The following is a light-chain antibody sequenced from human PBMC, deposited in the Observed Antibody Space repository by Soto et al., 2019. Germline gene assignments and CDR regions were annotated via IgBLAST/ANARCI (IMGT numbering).Light chain of an antibody. CDR1: QTIINY. CDR2: AAS. V-gene: IGKV1-39*01. J-gene: IGKJ5*01. Sequence: DIQMTQSPSSLSASIGDRVTITCRASQTIINYLNWYRQKPGKAPKLLIYAASTLQSGVPSSFSGSGSGSDFTLTISGLQPEVVSTCHCQDSYSTPITFGQGTRLEIK. CDR3: QDSYSTPIT.